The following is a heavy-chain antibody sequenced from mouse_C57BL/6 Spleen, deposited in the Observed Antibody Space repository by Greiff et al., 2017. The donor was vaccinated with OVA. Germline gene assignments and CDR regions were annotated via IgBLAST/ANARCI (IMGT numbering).Heavy chain of an antibody. D-gene: IGHD1-1*01. Sequence: VQLKESGAELVKPGASVKLSCTASGFNIKDYYMHWVKQRTEQGLEWIGRIDPEDGETKYAPKFQGKATITADTSSNTAYLQLSSLTSEDTAVYYCARLRGSSPAWFAYWGQGTLVTVSA. J-gene: IGHJ3*01. CDR1: GFNIKDYY. CDR3: ARLRGSSPAWFAY. V-gene: IGHV14-2*01. CDR2: IDPEDGET.